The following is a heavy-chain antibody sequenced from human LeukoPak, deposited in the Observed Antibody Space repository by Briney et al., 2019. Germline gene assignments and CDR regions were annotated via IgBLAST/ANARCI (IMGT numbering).Heavy chain of an antibody. J-gene: IGHJ6*03. Sequence: EASVTVSCKASGYTFTGYYMHWVRQAPGQGLEWMGWINPNSGGTNYAQKFQGRVTMTRDTSISTAYMELSRLRSDDTAVYYCARDPPAGAANYYYYYMDVWGKGTTVTVSS. CDR3: ARDPPAGAANYYYYYMDV. CDR2: INPNSGGT. D-gene: IGHD3-10*01. CDR1: GYTFTGYY. V-gene: IGHV1-2*02.